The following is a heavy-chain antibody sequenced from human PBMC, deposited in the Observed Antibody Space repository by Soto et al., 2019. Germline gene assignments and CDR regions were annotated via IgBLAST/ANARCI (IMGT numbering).Heavy chain of an antibody. CDR3: ARDYDSSGDY. D-gene: IGHD3-22*01. J-gene: IGHJ4*02. V-gene: IGHV4-39*01. CDR1: GGSISTSSYF. Sequence: QLQLQESGPGLVKPSETLSLTCTVSGGSISTSSYFWGWIRQPPGKGLEWIGSIYYSGSTYYNPSLKSRVTISVDTSKNQFSLKLSSVTAADTAVYYCARDYDSSGDYWGQVTLVTVSS. CDR2: IYYSGST.